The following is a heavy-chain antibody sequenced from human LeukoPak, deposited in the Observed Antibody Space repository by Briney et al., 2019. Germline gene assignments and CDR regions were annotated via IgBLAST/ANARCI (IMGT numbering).Heavy chain of an antibody. CDR2: IYHTGST. CDR3: ARGGVVVIALRFDY. J-gene: IGHJ4*02. CDR1: GDSIATGGYY. D-gene: IGHD2-21*01. V-gene: IGHV4-31*02. Sequence: PSETLSLTCIVSGDSIATGGYYWGWIRQFPGKGLEWLGYIYHTGSTIYNPSLKSRPSMSVDSSKTQFSLHLNSVTAADTAVYFCARGGVVVIALRFDYWGQGALVTVSS.